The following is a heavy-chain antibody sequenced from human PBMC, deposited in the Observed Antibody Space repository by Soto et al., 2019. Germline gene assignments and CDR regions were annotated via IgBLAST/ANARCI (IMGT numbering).Heavy chain of an antibody. CDR2: IYHSGST. Sequence: SETLSLTCAVSGGSISSGGYSWSWIRQPPGKGLEWIGYIYHSGSTYYNPSLKSRVTISVDRSKNQFSLKLSSVTAADTAVYYCARVSITMVRGVIIPGSWFAPWGQGTLVTVS. J-gene: IGHJ5*02. CDR3: ARVSITMVRGVIIPGSWFAP. CDR1: GGSISSGGYS. D-gene: IGHD3-10*01. V-gene: IGHV4-30-2*01.